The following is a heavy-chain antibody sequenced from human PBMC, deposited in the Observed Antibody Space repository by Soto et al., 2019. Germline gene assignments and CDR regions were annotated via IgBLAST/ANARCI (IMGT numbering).Heavy chain of an antibody. D-gene: IGHD1-26*01. CDR3: ARHGITGSYYDAFDI. J-gene: IGHJ3*02. CDR1: GGAISNSSCH. V-gene: IGHV4-39*01. Sequence: SEALSLTFTGSGGAISNSSCHRGWSRQPPGKGLEWIASIKYSGTTFYTPSLKSRVTLSVDTSKNQFALKLSSVTAAETAVYYCARHGITGSYYDAFDIWGQGTMVT. CDR2: IKYSGTT.